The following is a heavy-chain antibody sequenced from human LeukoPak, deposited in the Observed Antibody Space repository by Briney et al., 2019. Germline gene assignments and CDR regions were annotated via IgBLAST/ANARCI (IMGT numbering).Heavy chain of an antibody. CDR2: ISSSGGST. D-gene: IGHD3-3*01. J-gene: IGHJ4*02. CDR1: GFTFSSYA. V-gene: IGHV3-64*01. CDR3: AVGTDFWLD. Sequence: PGGSLRLSGAASGFTFSSYAMHWVRQAPGKGLEYVSAISSSGGSTYYANPVKGRFTISRDNSKNTLYLQMGSLSAEYMAVYYCAVGTDFWLDWGQGTLVTVSS.